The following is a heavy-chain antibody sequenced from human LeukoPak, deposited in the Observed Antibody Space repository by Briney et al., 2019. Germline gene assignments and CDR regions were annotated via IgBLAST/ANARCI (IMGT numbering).Heavy chain of an antibody. V-gene: IGHV4-39*01. Sequence: PSETLSLTCTVSGGSISSSNYCWGWIRQPPGKGLEWIGSLCYSGNTYQNPSLKSRLTISGDTSQNQFSLRLSSVTAADTAVYYCTTRYGDHDYVDYWGQGTLVTVSS. J-gene: IGHJ4*02. CDR3: TTRYGDHDYVDY. CDR2: LCYSGNT. CDR1: GGSISSSNYC. D-gene: IGHD5-12*01.